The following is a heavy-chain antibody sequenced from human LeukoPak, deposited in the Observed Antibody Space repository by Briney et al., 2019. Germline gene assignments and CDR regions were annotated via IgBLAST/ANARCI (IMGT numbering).Heavy chain of an antibody. Sequence: TGGSLRLSCAASRFTFSSYWMHWVRHAPGKGLVWVSRINTDGSGTSYADSVKGRFTISRDNAKNTLYLQMNSLRAEDTAVYYCARGNAHAFDIWGQGTMVTVSS. V-gene: IGHV3-74*01. CDR3: ARGNAHAFDI. D-gene: IGHD1-1*01. J-gene: IGHJ3*02. CDR1: RFTFSSYW. CDR2: INTDGSGT.